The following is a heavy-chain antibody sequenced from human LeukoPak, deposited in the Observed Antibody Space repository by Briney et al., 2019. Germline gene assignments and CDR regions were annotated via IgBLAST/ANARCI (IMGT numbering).Heavy chain of an antibody. CDR1: GFIFSSYG. Sequence: PGGSLRLSCAASGFIFSSYGMHWVRQAPGKGLEWVAVIWYDGSNKYYADSVKGRFTISRDNSKNTLYLQMNSLRAEDTAVYYCAKDGTKYDFWSGYYPYCFDYWGQGTLLTVSS. D-gene: IGHD3-3*01. J-gene: IGHJ4*02. CDR2: IWYDGSNK. CDR3: AKDGTKYDFWSGYYPYCFDY. V-gene: IGHV3-33*06.